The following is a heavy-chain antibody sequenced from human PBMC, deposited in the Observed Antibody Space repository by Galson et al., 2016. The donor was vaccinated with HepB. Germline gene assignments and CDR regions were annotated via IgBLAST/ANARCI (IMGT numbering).Heavy chain of an antibody. J-gene: IGHJ4*02. V-gene: IGHV3-15*01. CDR3: TPDYYYDITGYYGDFDY. D-gene: IGHD3-22*01. Sequence: SLRLSCAASGFTFSDVYMSWVRQAPGKGLEWVGHIKNRADGGTADYATPVRGRFTISRDDSMNTVYLQMNSLKSEDTAVYYCTPDYYYDITGYYGDFDYWGQGTLVTVSS. CDR1: GFTFSDVY. CDR2: IKNRADGGTA.